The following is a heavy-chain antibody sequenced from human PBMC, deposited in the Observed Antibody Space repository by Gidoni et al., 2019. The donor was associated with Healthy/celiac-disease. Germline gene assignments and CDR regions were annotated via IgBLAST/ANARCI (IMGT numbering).Heavy chain of an antibody. CDR2: ISGSGGST. V-gene: IGHV3-23*01. Sequence: EVQLLESGGGLVQPGGSLRLSCAASGFTFSSYAMSWVRQAPGKGLEWVSAISGSGGSTYYADSVKGRFTISRDNSKNTLYLQMNSLRAEDTAVYYCAKDSAVAGYYYYYGMDVWGQGTTVTVSS. CDR1: GFTFSSYA. D-gene: IGHD6-19*01. CDR3: AKDSAVAGYYYYYGMDV. J-gene: IGHJ6*02.